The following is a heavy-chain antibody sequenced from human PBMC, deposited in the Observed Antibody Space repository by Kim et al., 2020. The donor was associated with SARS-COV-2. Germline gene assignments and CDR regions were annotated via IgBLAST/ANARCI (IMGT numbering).Heavy chain of an antibody. CDR2: ISAYNGNT. CDR3: ATYDILTRAFDY. J-gene: IGHJ4*02. D-gene: IGHD3-9*01. Sequence: ASVKVSFKASGYTFTSYGISWVRQAPGQGLEWMGWISAYNGNTNYAQKLQGRVTMTPDASTSTAYMELRSLRSDDTAVYYCATYDILTRAFDYGGQGTLVTVSS. CDR1: GYTFTSYG. V-gene: IGHV1-18*01.